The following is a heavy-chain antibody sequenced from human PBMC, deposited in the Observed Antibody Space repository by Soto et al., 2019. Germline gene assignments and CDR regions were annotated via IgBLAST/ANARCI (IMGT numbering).Heavy chain of an antibody. J-gene: IGHJ6*02. CDR1: GYTFTSYG. V-gene: IGHV1-18*01. D-gene: IGHD5-12*01. CDR2: ISAYNGNT. Sequence: ASVKVSCKASGYTFTSYGISWVRQAPGQGLEWMGWISAYNGNTNYAQKLQGRVTMTTDTSTSTAYMELRSLRSDDTAAYYCARGRGYSGYDPLFYYYYGIDVWGQGTTVTVSS. CDR3: ARGRGYSGYDPLFYYYYGIDV.